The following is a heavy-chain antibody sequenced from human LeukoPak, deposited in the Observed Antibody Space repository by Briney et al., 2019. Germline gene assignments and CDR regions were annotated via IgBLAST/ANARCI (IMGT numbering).Heavy chain of an antibody. CDR1: GSSFTSYW. CDR2: IYPGDSDT. Sequence: GEALKISFKGAGSSFTSYWIGWVRPMPGKGLEWMGIIYPGDSDTRYSPSFQGQVTISADKSISTAYLQWSSLKASDTAMYYCARQQYSSGSYYFDYWGQGTLVTVSS. J-gene: IGHJ4*02. D-gene: IGHD6-19*01. CDR3: ARQQYSSGSYYFDY. V-gene: IGHV5-51*01.